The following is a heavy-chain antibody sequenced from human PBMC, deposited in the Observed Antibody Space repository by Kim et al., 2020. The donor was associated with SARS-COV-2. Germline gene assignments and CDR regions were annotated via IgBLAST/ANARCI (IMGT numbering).Heavy chain of an antibody. CDR3: ARARFGELSPFDY. D-gene: IGHD3-10*01. V-gene: IGHV3-33*01. J-gene: IGHJ4*02. Sequence: YADSVEGRFTISRDNSKNELYLQLNSLRAEDTAVYYCARARFGELSPFDYWGQGTLVTVSS.